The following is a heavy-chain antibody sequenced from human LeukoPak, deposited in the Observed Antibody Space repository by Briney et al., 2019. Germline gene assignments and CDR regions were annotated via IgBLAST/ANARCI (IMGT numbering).Heavy chain of an antibody. J-gene: IGHJ6*03. CDR1: GGSISSSNW. V-gene: IGHV4-4*01. CDR3: XXXXXXXXXTFLYYYYYYMDV. Sequence: PSETLSLTCAVSGGSISSSNWWSWVRQPPGKGLEWIGEIYHSGSTNYNPSLKSRVTISVDKSKNQFSLKLSSVTAADTAVYCCXXXXXXXXXTFLYYYYYYMDVWGKGTTVTVSS. D-gene: IGHD3-16*01. CDR2: IYHSGST.